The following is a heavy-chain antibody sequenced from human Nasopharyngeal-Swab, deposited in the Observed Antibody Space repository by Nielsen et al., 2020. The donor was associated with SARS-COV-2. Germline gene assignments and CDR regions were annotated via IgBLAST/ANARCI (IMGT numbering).Heavy chain of an antibody. J-gene: IGHJ3*02. CDR3: AKDLLAGDAFDI. CDR2: ISGSGGST. Sequence: WIRQPPGKGLEWVSDISGSGGSTYYADSVRGRFTISRDNSQNTLYLQMNSLRAEDTAVYYCAKDLLAGDAFDIWGQGTMVTVSS. D-gene: IGHD2-21*01. V-gene: IGHV3-23*01.